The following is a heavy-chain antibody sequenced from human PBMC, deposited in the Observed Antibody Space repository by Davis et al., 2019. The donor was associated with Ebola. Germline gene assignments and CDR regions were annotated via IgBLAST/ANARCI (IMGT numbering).Heavy chain of an antibody. CDR1: GLTFSGCS. Sequence: PGGSLRLSCAASGLTFSGCSVNWVRQAPGKGLEWVSSISSRSNYIYYADSLKGRFTISRDNAKNSVYLEMNSLRAEDTAVYYCARAQEMATNVPGYWGQGTVVIVSS. J-gene: IGHJ4*02. CDR3: ARAQEMATNVPGY. CDR2: ISSRSNYI. V-gene: IGHV3-21*01. D-gene: IGHD5-24*01.